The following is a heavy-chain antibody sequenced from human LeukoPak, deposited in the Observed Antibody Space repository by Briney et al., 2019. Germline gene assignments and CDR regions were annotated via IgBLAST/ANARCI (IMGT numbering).Heavy chain of an antibody. CDR3: ARARTYSIDY. CDR1: GDSVSSDSAA. CDR2: TYYRSKWYN. J-gene: IGHJ4*02. D-gene: IGHD2-15*01. Sequence: SQTLSLTCAISGDSVSSDSAAWTWIRQSPSRGLEWLGKTYYRSKWYNDYVVSVQSRITISPDTSKNQFSLQLNSVTPEDTAVYYCARARTYSIDYWGQGTLVTVSS. V-gene: IGHV6-1*01.